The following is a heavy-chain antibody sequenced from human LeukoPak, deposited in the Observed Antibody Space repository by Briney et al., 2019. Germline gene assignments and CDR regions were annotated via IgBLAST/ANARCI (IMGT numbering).Heavy chain of an antibody. Sequence: ASVKVSCKASGYTFTDYYMHWVRQAPGQGLEWMGWINPNSGDTNYAQKLQGRVTMTTDTSTSTAYMELRSLRSDDTAVYYCARTIPGVFWGVNDYWGQGTLVTVSS. V-gene: IGHV1-2*02. CDR1: GYTFTDYY. CDR3: ARTIPGVFWGVNDY. J-gene: IGHJ4*02. CDR2: INPNSGDT. D-gene: IGHD3-10*01.